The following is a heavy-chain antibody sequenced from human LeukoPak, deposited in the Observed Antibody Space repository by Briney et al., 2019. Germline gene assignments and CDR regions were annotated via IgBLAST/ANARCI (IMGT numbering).Heavy chain of an antibody. CDR1: GGSISSSSYY. V-gene: IGHV4-39*07. Sequence: PSETLSLTCTVSGGSISSSSYYWGWIRQPPGKGLEWIGSIYYSGSTYYNPSLKSRVTISVDTSKNQFSLKLSSVTAADTAVYYCARKLRYFDSRVYGMDVWGQGTTVTVSS. CDR3: ARKLRYFDSRVYGMDV. J-gene: IGHJ6*02. D-gene: IGHD3-9*01. CDR2: IYYSGST.